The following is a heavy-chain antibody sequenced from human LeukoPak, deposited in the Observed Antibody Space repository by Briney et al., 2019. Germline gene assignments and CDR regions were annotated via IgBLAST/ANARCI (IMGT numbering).Heavy chain of an antibody. D-gene: IGHD2-21*01. CDR3: TRIGIGIIGRDPVDY. CDR1: GFTFRDYA. Sequence: GGSLRLSCAASGFTFRDYAMSWVRLAPGKGLQWVGFNRSKTYGGAADYGASVKGRFTIYRDDSQSIAYLLMNRLEIEDTAVYYCTRIGIGIIGRDPVDYWGLGTLVTVSS. V-gene: IGHV3-49*04. CDR2: NRSKTYGGAA. J-gene: IGHJ4*02.